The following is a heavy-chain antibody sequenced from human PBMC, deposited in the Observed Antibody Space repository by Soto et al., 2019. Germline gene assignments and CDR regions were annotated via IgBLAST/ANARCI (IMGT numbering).Heavy chain of an antibody. CDR2: IYYSGST. J-gene: IGHJ5*02. D-gene: IGHD3-10*01. CDR3: ARGSRVTMVRGAPNWFDP. Sequence: SETLSLTCTVSGGSISSYYWSWIRQPPGKGLEWIGYIYYSGSTNYNPSLKSRVTISVDTSKNQFSLKLSSVTAADTAVYYCARGSRVTMVRGAPNWFDPWGQGTRVTVSS. V-gene: IGHV4-59*01. CDR1: GGSISSYY.